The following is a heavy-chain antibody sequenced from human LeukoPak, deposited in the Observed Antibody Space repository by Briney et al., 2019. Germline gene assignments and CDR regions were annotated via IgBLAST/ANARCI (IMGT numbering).Heavy chain of an antibody. D-gene: IGHD3-3*01. J-gene: IGHJ6*03. CDR2: ISAGSA. CDR1: GFTFSSYA. V-gene: IGHV3-23*01. Sequence: PAGSLRLSCAASGFTFSSYAMSWVRQAPGKGLEWVSAISAGSADYADSVKGRFSISIDNSKNTLYLQMNSLRAEDTAVYYCAKDRSSRYDFWSGSFSHYYYYYMDVWGKGTTVTVSS. CDR3: AKDRSSRYDFWSGSFSHYYYYYMDV.